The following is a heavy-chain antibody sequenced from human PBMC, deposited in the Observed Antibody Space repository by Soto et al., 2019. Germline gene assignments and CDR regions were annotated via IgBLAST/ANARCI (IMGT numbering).Heavy chain of an antibody. CDR2: MNPNSGNT. D-gene: IGHD3-3*01. Sequence: ASVKVSCKASGYTFTSYDINWVRQATGQGLEWMGWMNPNSGNTGYAQKFQGRVTMTRNTSISTAYMELSSLRSEDTAVYYCARVSGEYDFWSGYWNYYGMDVWGQGTTVTVSS. V-gene: IGHV1-8*01. J-gene: IGHJ6*02. CDR1: GYTFTSYD. CDR3: ARVSGEYDFWSGYWNYYGMDV.